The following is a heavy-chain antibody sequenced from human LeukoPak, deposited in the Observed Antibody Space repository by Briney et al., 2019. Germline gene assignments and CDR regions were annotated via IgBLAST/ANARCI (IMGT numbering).Heavy chain of an antibody. J-gene: IGHJ3*02. Sequence: PSQTLSLTCTVSGGSMSSGGYYWSWIRQHPGKGLEWIGYIYYSGSTYYNPSLKSRVTISVDTSKNQFSLKLSSVTAADTAVYYCARDTGVTTDVGAAFDIWGQGTIVTVSS. D-gene: IGHD4-17*01. V-gene: IGHV4-31*03. CDR1: GGSMSSGGYY. CDR3: ARDTGVTTDVGAAFDI. CDR2: IYYSGST.